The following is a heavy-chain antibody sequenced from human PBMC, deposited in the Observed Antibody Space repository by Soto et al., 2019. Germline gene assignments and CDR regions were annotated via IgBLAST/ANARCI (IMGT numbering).Heavy chain of an antibody. Sequence: SETLSLTCTVSGGYISSSSYYWGWIRQPPGKGLEWIGSIYHSGSTNYNPSLKSRVTISVDTSKNQFSLKLSSVTAADTAVYYCARWPYSNYSFIHYYMDVWGKGTTVTVSS. CDR3: ARWPYSNYSFIHYYMDV. CDR1: GGYISSSSYY. D-gene: IGHD4-4*01. V-gene: IGHV4-39*07. CDR2: IYHSGST. J-gene: IGHJ6*03.